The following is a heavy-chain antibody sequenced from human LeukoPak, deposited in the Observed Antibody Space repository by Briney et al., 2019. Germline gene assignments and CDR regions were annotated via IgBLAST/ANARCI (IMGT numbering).Heavy chain of an antibody. CDR1: GYTFTGYY. CDR2: ISAYNGNT. J-gene: IGHJ3*02. D-gene: IGHD3-9*01. Sequence: ASVKVSCKASGYTFTGYYMHWVRQAPGQGLEWMGWISAYNGNTNYAQKLQGRVTMTTDTSTSTAYMELRSLRSDDTAVYYCARGALIYDILTGSGSSDAFDIWGQGTMVTVSS. CDR3: ARGALIYDILTGSGSSDAFDI. V-gene: IGHV1-18*04.